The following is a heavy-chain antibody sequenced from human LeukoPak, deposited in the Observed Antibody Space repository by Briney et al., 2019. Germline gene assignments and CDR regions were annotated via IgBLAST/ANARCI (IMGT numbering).Heavy chain of an antibody. CDR1: GGSISNYY. J-gene: IGHJ3*02. Sequence: SETLSLTCTVSGGSISNYYWNWIRQPPGKGLEWIGEMKQSVTTYYNPSLKSRVTMSLDTSKNQFSLKLNSLTAADTAVYFCARVRQFGLIVRGVFDSWGQGTMVTVSS. D-gene: IGHD3-10*01. V-gene: IGHV4-59*04. CDR2: MKQSVTT. CDR3: ARVRQFGLIVRGVFDS.